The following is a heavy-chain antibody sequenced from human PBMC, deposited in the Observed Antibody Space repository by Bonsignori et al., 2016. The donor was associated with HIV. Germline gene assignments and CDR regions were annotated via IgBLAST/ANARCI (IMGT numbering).Heavy chain of an antibody. J-gene: IGHJ4*02. Sequence: EVQLVESGGGLVQPGGSLRLSCAASGFTLSGHWMHWVRQVPGKGLVWVSRISRDGASKDYADSVRGRFTISREDADNTLFLQMDNLKAEDTALYYCAREGVAVIDYWGQGTRGHRLL. D-gene: IGHD6-19*01. CDR1: GFTLSGHW. V-gene: IGHV3-74*01. CDR3: AREGVAVIDY. CDR2: ISRDGASK.